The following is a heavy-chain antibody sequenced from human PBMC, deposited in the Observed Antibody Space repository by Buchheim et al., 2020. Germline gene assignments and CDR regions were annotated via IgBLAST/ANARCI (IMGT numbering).Heavy chain of an antibody. V-gene: IGHV3-30*03. Sequence: QVQLVESGGGVVQPGRSLRLSCAASGFTFSSYVMHWVRQAPGKGLEWVAVISYDGSNKYYADSVKGRFTISRDNSKNTLYLQMNSLRAEDTAVYYCAAEYQLLSLYYYGMDVWGQGTT. CDR3: AAEYQLLSLYYYGMDV. J-gene: IGHJ6*02. CDR2: ISYDGSNK. CDR1: GFTFSSYV. D-gene: IGHD2-2*01.